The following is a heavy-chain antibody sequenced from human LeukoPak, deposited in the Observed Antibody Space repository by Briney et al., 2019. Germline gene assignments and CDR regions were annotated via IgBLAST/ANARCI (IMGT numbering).Heavy chain of an antibody. J-gene: IGHJ5*02. Sequence: SETLSLTCTVSGYSISSGYYCCWIRQPPGKRLEWIGSIYHSGSTYYNPSLKSRVTISVDTSKNQFSLKLSSVTAADTAVYYCARVPKGEPYCSGGSCYSVDWFDPWGQGTLVTVSS. V-gene: IGHV4-38-2*02. D-gene: IGHD2-15*01. CDR1: GYSISSGYY. CDR3: ARVPKGEPYCSGGSCYSVDWFDP. CDR2: IYHSGST.